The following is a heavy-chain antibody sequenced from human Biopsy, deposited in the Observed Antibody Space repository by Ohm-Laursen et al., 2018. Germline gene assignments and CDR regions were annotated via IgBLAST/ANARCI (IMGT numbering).Heavy chain of an antibody. J-gene: IGHJ5*02. D-gene: IGHD3-22*01. CDR3: ARDYDTSGYYYVS. Sequence: GTLSLTCNVSGGDINNYYWSWIRQPAGKALEWIGSIFYRGSTHYKPSLKSRVNISVDTSKNQFSLKLNSVTAADTAVYYCARDYDTSGYYYVSWGQGTLVTVSS. CDR2: IFYRGST. V-gene: IGHV4-59*05. CDR1: GGDINNYY.